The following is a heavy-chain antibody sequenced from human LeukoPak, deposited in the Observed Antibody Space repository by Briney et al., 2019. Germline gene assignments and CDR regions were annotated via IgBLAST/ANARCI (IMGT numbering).Heavy chain of an antibody. CDR2: IYPGDSDT. CDR3: ARRISDYYDSSGYSYFDY. J-gene: IGHJ4*02. CDR1: GYSFTSYW. Sequence: GESLKISCKGSGYSFTSYWIGWVRQMPGKGLEWMGIIYPGDSDTRYSPSFQGQVAISADKSISTAYLQWSSLKASDTAMYYCARRISDYYDSSGYSYFDYWGQGTLVTVSS. V-gene: IGHV5-51*01. D-gene: IGHD3-22*01.